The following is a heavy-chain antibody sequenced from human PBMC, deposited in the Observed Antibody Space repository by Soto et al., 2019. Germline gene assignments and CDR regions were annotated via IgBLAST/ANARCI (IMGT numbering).Heavy chain of an antibody. CDR3: AREAIVVVPAATDMIWSGNGMDV. CDR1: GFTFSSYG. CDR2: IWYDGSNK. Sequence: GESLKISCAASGFTFSSYGMHWVRQAPGKGLEWVAVIWYDGSNKYYADSVKGRFTISRDNSKNTLYLQMNSLRAEDTAVYYCAREAIVVVPAATDMIWSGNGMDVWGQGTTVTVSS. V-gene: IGHV3-33*01. D-gene: IGHD2-2*01. J-gene: IGHJ6*02.